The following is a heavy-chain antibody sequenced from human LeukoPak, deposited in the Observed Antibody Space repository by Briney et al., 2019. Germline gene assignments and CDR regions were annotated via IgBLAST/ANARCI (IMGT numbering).Heavy chain of an antibody. D-gene: IGHD3-10*01. CDR3: ASATYYYGSGRASYYYYMDV. CDR1: GGSISSYY. CDR2: IYYSGST. Sequence: SETLSLTCTVSGGSISSYYWSWIRQPPGKGLEWIGYIYYSGSTNYNPSLKSRVTISVDTSKNQFSLKLSSVTAADTAVYHCASATYYYGSGRASYYYYMDVWGKGTTVTISS. J-gene: IGHJ6*03. V-gene: IGHV4-59*01.